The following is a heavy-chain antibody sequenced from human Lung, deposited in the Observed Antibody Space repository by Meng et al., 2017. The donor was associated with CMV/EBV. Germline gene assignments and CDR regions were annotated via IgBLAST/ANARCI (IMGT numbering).Heavy chain of an antibody. CDR2: INPCGGSA. CDR1: GYTFTSYY. J-gene: IGHJ4*02. V-gene: IGHV1-46*01. CDR3: VRDSSGWNSN. D-gene: IGHD6-19*01. Sequence: ASXXVSCLASGYTFTSYYIHWVRQAPGQGLEWMGIINPCGGSASYAQKFQGRVTMTRDTSTSTVYIELSSLRSEETAVYYCVRDSSGWNSNWGQGTLVTVSS.